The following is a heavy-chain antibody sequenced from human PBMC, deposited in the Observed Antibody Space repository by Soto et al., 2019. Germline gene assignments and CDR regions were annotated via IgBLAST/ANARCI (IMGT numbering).Heavy chain of an antibody. CDR1: GGSISSSSYY. CDR3: ARLGTPVAPFDY. V-gene: IGHV4-39*01. D-gene: IGHD4-17*01. Sequence: SETLSLTCTVSGGSISSSSYYWGWIRQPPGKGLEWIGTIYYSGSTYYNPSLKSRVTISVDTSKNQFSLKLSSVTAADTAVYYCARLGTPVAPFDYWGQGTLVTVSS. J-gene: IGHJ4*02. CDR2: IYYSGST.